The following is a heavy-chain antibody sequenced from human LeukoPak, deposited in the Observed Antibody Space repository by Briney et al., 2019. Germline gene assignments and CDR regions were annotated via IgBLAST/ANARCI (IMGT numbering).Heavy chain of an antibody. D-gene: IGHD2-15*01. CDR3: ARHPDCSGGSCYFDY. J-gene: IGHJ4*02. CDR2: IYPGDSDT. V-gene: IGHV5-51*01. CDR1: GYRFTSYW. Sequence: GESLKISFKGSGYRFTSYWIGWVRPMPGKGLEWMGIIYPGDSDTRYSPSFQGQVTISADKSISTAYLQLSSLKASDTAMYYCARHPDCSGGSCYFDYWGQGTLVTVSS.